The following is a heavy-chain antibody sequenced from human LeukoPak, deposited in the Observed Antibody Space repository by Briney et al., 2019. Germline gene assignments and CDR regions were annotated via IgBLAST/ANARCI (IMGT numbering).Heavy chain of an antibody. CDR2: MNPNSGNT. Sequence: ASVKVSCKASGYTFTSYYMHWVRQATGQGLEWMGWMNPNSGNTGYAQKFQGRVTMTRNTSISTAYMELSSLRSEDTAVYYCARGWRDTVTLLYYFDYWGQGTLVTVSS. D-gene: IGHD4-11*01. CDR3: ARGWRDTVTLLYYFDY. J-gene: IGHJ4*02. V-gene: IGHV1-8*02. CDR1: GYTFTSYY.